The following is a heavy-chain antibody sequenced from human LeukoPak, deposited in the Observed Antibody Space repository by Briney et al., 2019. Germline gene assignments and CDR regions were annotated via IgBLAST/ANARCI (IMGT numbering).Heavy chain of an antibody. CDR1: GFTFSSYA. CDR2: ISGSGGST. J-gene: IGHJ4*02. D-gene: IGHD3-9*01. V-gene: IGHV3-23*01. Sequence: AGGSLRLSCAASGFTFSSYAMSWVRQAPGKGLEWVSAISGSGGSTYYADSVKGRFTISRDNSKNTLYLQMNSLRAEDTAVYYCAKSPEYYDILTGYPDYWGQGTLVTVSS. CDR3: AKSPEYYDILTGYPDY.